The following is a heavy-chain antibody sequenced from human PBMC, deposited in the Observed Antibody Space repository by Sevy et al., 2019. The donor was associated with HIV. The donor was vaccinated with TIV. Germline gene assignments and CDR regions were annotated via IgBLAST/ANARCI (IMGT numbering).Heavy chain of an antibody. CDR3: VRDQNDSSEYYLIGAYDV. J-gene: IGHJ3*01. Sequence: GGSLRLSCAASGFIFNSYAIHWVRQAPGKGLEWVAVVFMDGTKEFYAESVKGRFTISRDNSKKKVFLQMNSLRDEDTAVYYCVRDQNDSSEYYLIGAYDVWGQGTTVTVSS. CDR1: GFIFNSYA. V-gene: IGHV3-30*12. CDR2: VFMDGTKE. D-gene: IGHD3-22*01.